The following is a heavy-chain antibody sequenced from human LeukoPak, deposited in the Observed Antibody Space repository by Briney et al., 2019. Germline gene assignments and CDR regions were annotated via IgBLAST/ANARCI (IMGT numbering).Heavy chain of an antibody. D-gene: IGHD4-23*01. J-gene: IGHJ1*01. CDR2: ISGSGANT. Sequence: PGGSLRLSCAASGFTFSTYAMSWVRQAPGKGLEWVSTISGSGANTYYADSVRGRFTISRDNSKNTLYLQMNSLRAEDTAVYYCATGDYGGSIRELYFQHWGQGTLVTVSS. CDR3: ATGDYGGSIRELYFQH. CDR1: GFTFSTYA. V-gene: IGHV3-23*01.